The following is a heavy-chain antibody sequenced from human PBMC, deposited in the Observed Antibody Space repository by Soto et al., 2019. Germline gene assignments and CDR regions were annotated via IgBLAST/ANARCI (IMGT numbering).Heavy chain of an antibody. V-gene: IGHV4-39*01. J-gene: IGHJ6*02. CDR2: ILYSGDT. CDR1: SGSISSNSYL. Sequence: SETLSLTCSVSSGSISSNSYLWGWIRQPPGKGLEWIGAILYSGDTDYSESLKSRVTMSVDTAKNQFSLKLNSVTAADTAVYYCARQGRNTKRGILRHYATDFWGQGTAVTVSS. D-gene: IGHD2-8*01. CDR3: ARQGRNTKRGILRHYATDF.